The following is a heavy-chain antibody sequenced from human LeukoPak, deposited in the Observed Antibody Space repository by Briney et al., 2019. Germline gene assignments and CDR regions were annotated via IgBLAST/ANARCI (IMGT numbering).Heavy chain of an antibody. V-gene: IGHV6-1*01. D-gene: IGHD6-19*01. CDR1: GDSVSSNSAA. Sequence: SQTLSLTCAISGDSVSSNSAAWNWIRQSPSRGLEWPGRTYYSSKWYNDYAVSVKSRITINPDTSKNQFSLQLNSVTPEDTALYYCARGAVAVRNAFDIWGQGTMVTVSS. J-gene: IGHJ3*02. CDR3: ARGAVAVRNAFDI. CDR2: TYYSSKWYN.